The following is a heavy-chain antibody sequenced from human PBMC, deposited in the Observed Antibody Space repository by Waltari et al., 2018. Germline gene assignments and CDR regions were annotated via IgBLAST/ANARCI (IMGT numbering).Heavy chain of an antibody. CDR2: IYHSGST. Sequence: QLQLQESGSGLVKPSQTLSLTCAVSGGSIRSGGYSWSWIRQPPGKGLEWIGYIYHSGSTYYNPSLKSRVTISVDRSKNQFSLKLSSVTAADTAVYYCARSRYDFWSGYYGANWFDPWGQGTLVTVSS. D-gene: IGHD3-3*01. CDR1: GGSIRSGGYS. V-gene: IGHV4-30-2*01. J-gene: IGHJ5*02. CDR3: ARSRYDFWSGYYGANWFDP.